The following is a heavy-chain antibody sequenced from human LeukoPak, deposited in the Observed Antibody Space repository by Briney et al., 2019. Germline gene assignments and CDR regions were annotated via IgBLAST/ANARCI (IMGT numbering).Heavy chain of an antibody. CDR3: ARERYYYDSSGYPYGYYYMDV. Sequence: PGGSLRLSCAASGFTFDDYGMSWVRQAPGKGLEWVSGINWNGGSTGYADSVKGRFTISRDNAKNSLYLQMNSLRAEDTALYYCARERYYYDSSGYPYGYYYMDVWGKGTTVTVSS. CDR2: INWNGGST. D-gene: IGHD3-22*01. J-gene: IGHJ6*03. V-gene: IGHV3-20*04. CDR1: GFTFDDYG.